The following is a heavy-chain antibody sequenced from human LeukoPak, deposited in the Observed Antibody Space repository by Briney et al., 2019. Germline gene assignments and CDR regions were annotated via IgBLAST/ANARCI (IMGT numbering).Heavy chain of an antibody. D-gene: IGHD3/OR15-3a*01. J-gene: IGHJ6*02. CDR3: ANSFLDLYYYYGMDV. CDR1: GFTFSSYG. V-gene: IGHV3-30*18. Sequence: GGSLRLSCAASGFTFSSYGMHWVRQAPGKGLEWVAVISYDGSNKYYADSVKGRFTISRDNSKNTLYLQMNSLRAEDTAVYYCANSFLDLYYYYGMDVWGQGTTVTVSS. CDR2: ISYDGSNK.